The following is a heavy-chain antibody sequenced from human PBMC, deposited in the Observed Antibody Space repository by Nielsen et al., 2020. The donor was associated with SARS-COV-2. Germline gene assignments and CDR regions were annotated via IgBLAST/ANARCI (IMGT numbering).Heavy chain of an antibody. D-gene: IGHD4-17*01. CDR2: INGDGSST. Sequence: WIRQPPGKGLVWVSRINGDGSSTSYADSVKGRFSISRDNAKNTLYLQMNSLRAEDTAVYYCARARGAYGDYYYYYYTDVWGKGTTVTVSS. V-gene: IGHV3-74*01. CDR3: ARARGAYGDYYYYYYTDV. J-gene: IGHJ6*03.